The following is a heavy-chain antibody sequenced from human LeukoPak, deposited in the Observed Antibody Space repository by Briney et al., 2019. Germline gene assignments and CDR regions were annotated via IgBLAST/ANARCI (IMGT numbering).Heavy chain of an antibody. V-gene: IGHV4-38-2*01. J-gene: IGHJ5*02. CDR3: ARQEVVVVPAASDWFDP. CDR1: GFSISSGYF. Sequence: SETLSLTCAVSGFSISSGYFWAWIRQSPGKGLEWIGSIFHSGITYYNPSLKSRITISVDTSKNQFSLRLSSVTAADTAVYYCARQEVVVVPAASDWFDPWGQGTLVTVSS. D-gene: IGHD2-2*01. CDR2: IFHSGIT.